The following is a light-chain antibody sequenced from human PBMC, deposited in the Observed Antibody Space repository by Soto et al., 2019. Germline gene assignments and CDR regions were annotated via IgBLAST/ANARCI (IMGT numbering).Light chain of an antibody. J-gene: IGKJ1*01. V-gene: IGKV3-15*01. CDR1: QSVSSN. CDR2: GVS. Sequence: EILMTQSPATMSVSPGERATLSCRPSQSVSSNLAWYQQKPGQAPRLLIYGVSTRATGIPARFSGSGSGTEFTLTISSLQSEDFAVYYCQQYNDWPRTFGQGTKVEIK. CDR3: QQYNDWPRT.